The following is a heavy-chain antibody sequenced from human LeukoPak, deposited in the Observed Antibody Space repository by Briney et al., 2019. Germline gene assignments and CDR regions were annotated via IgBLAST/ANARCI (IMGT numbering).Heavy chain of an antibody. D-gene: IGHD3-22*01. CDR1: GYSITSYW. J-gene: IGHJ4*02. CDR3: GNNGYYSSVYADY. V-gene: IGHV5-10-1*01. CDR2: NVHSDSYT. Sequence: RAESLKISCRASGYSITSYWITWVRHMAARSLQWMGSNVHSDSYTIYSQSFPSHITSSANSTITTTYLLWSSLKASHTAMYYCGNNGYYSSVYADYWGQGTLVTVSS.